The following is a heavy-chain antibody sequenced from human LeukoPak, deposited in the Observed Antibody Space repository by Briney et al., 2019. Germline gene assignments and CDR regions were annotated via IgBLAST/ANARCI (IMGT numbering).Heavy chain of an antibody. CDR1: GFTFSSYS. CDR3: ASKGDYYGSGIDY. D-gene: IGHD3-10*01. Sequence: PGGSLRLSCAASGFTFSSYSMNWVRQAPGKGLEWVSSISSSSSYIYYADSVKGRFTISRDNAKNSLYLQMNSLRAEDTAVYYCASKGDYYGSGIDYWGQGTLVTVSS. V-gene: IGHV3-21*01. J-gene: IGHJ4*02. CDR2: ISSSSSYI.